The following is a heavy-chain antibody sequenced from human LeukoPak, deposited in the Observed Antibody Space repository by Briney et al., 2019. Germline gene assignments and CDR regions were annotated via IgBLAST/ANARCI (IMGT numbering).Heavy chain of an antibody. CDR2: ISSKGGST. CDR1: VYTFSIYA. V-gene: IGHV3-64*01. CDR3: ARDVYGGNSGGDY. Sequence: GALRLSCADPVYTFSIYAMYWVREALEERLEYVSAISSKGGSTYSANSVKGRFNISRDNSKNTLYLQMGSLRAEDMAVYHCARDVYGGNSGGDYWGQGTLVTVSS. D-gene: IGHD4-23*01. J-gene: IGHJ4*02.